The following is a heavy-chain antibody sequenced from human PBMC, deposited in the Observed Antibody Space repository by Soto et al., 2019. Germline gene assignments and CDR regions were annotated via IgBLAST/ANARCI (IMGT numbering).Heavy chain of an antibody. CDR1: GFSLSTTGVG. V-gene: IGHV2-5*02. Sequence: QITLKESGPTLVKPTQTLTLTCTFSGFSLSTTGVGVGWIRQPPGTALECLAIISGDDDKRYTPSLKSRLTITKDTSNNQVVLTMTNMDPVDTAAYYCARESRRFFDCWGQGTLVTVSS. J-gene: IGHJ4*02. CDR3: ARESRRFFDC. CDR2: ISGDDDK. D-gene: IGHD2-2*01.